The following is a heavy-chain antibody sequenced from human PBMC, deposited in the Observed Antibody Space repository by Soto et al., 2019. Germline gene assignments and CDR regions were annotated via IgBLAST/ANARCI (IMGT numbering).Heavy chain of an antibody. CDR1: GFTFSSYA. J-gene: IGHJ4*02. CDR2: ISGSAGST. CDR3: ASRLGIADDPYFDY. V-gene: IGHV3-23*01. D-gene: IGHD6-13*01. Sequence: GGSLRLSCAASGFTFSSYAMSWVRQAPGKGLEWVSAISGSAGSTYYADSVKGRFTISRDNSKNTLYLQMNSLRAEDTAVYYCASRLGIADDPYFDYWGQGTLVTVSS.